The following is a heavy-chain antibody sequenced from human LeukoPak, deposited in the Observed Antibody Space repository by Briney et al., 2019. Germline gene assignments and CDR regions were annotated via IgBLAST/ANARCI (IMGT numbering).Heavy chain of an antibody. CDR3: VRHSDAPFDY. Sequence: GESLKISCQASGYNFTNHWVAWVRQRPGKGLEWMGIIWPDDSDSRYGPSFQGLVTMSVDKSVGTTYLQWRSLQASDTAIYYCVRHSDAPFDYWGQGTLVTVSS. V-gene: IGHV5-51*01. CDR1: GYNFTNHW. CDR2: IWPDDSDS. J-gene: IGHJ4*02.